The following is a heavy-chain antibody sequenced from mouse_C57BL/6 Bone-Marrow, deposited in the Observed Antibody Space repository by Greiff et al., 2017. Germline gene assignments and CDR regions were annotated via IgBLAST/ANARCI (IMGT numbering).Heavy chain of an antibody. CDR1: GYTFTSYW. Sequence: VQLQQPGAELVMPGASVKLSCKASGYTFTSYWMHWVKQRPGQGLEWIGEIDPSDSYTNYNQKFKGKSTLTVDKSSSTAYMQLSSLTSEDSAVYYCARDYYDYIDYWGQGTTLTVSS. V-gene: IGHV1-69*01. CDR2: IDPSDSYT. CDR3: ARDYYDYIDY. D-gene: IGHD2-4*01. J-gene: IGHJ2*01.